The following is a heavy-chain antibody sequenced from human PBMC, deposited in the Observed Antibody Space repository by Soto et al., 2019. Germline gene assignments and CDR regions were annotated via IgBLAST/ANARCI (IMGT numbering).Heavy chain of an antibody. CDR2: ISHSGTS. J-gene: IGHJ3*01. V-gene: IGHV4-4*02. CDR1: GGSISSSHW. CDR3: ARVVLTITRGAFDA. D-gene: IGHD3-9*01. Sequence: QVQLQESGPGLVKPSGTLSLTCAVSGGSISSSHWWTWVRQSPGKGLEYIGEISHSGTSNSNPSLKSRVTLSVDKSKNHISLTLTSVTAADTAVYYCARVVLTITRGAFDAWGQGTLVIVSS.